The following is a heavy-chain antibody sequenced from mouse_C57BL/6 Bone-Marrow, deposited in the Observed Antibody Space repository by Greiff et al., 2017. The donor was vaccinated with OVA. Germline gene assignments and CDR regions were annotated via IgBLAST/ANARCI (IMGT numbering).Heavy chain of an antibody. D-gene: IGHD2-2*01. Sequence: EVMLVESGGGLVKPGGSLKLSCAASGFTFTDYGMHWVRQAPEKGLEWVAYISSGSSTIYYADTVKGRFTISRDNATNTLYLQMTSLTSEDTAMYYCARGVYYCYGEYYYAMDYWGQGTSVTVSS. CDR1: GFTFTDYG. CDR2: ISSGSSTI. J-gene: IGHJ4*01. V-gene: IGHV5-17*01. CDR3: ARGVYYCYGEYYYAMDY.